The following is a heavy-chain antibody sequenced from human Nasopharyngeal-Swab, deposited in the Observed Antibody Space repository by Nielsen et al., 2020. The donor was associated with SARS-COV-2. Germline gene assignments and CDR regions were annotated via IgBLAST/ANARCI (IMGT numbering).Heavy chain of an antibody. CDR2: ISSSSSYI. CDR1: GFTFSSYS. Sequence: GESLKISCAASGFTFSSYSMNWVRQAPGKGLEWVSSISSSSSYIYYADSVKGRFTISRDNAKNTLYLQMNSLRAEDTAVYYCTPMIVVVNSGEVDYWGQGTLVTVSS. D-gene: IGHD3-22*01. V-gene: IGHV3-21*01. CDR3: TPMIVVVNSGEVDY. J-gene: IGHJ4*02.